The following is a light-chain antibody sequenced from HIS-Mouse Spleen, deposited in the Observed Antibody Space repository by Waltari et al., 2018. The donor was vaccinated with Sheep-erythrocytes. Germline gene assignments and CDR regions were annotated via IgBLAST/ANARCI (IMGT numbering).Light chain of an antibody. Sequence: QSALTQPASVSGSPGQSITISCTGTSSDVGSYNLVSWYQQHPGKAPKLMIYEGSKRPSGVSNRFSGSKSGTSATLGTTGLQTGDEADYYCGTWDSSLSAGVFGGGTKLTVL. CDR3: GTWDSSLSAGV. CDR2: EGS. J-gene: IGLJ2*01. V-gene: IGLV2-14*02. CDR1: SSDVGSYNL.